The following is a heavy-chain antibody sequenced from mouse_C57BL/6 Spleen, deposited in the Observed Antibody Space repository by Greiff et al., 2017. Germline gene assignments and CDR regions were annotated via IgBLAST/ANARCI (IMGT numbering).Heavy chain of an antibody. J-gene: IGHJ2*01. V-gene: IGHV5-16*01. CDR3: ARDSSLRYFDY. CDR1: GFTFSDYY. Sequence: EVNVVESEGGLVQPGSSMKLSCTASGFTFSDYYMAWVRQVPEKGLEWVANINYDGSSTYYLDSLKSRFIISRDNAKNILYLQMSSLKSEDTATYYCARDSSLRYFDYWGQGTTLTVSS. D-gene: IGHD1-1*01. CDR2: INYDGSST.